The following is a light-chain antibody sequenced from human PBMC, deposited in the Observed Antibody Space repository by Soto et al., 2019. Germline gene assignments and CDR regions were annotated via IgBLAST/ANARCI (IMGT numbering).Light chain of an antibody. CDR2: GAS. V-gene: IGKV3-20*01. CDR3: QQYGSSPYT. J-gene: IGKJ2*01. Sequence: EILLTQSPGTLSLSPGERATLSCRASQSVRNSYLAWYQQKPGQAPRLLIYGASGRATGLPDRFSGSGSGTDFTLTISSLEPEDFAVYYCQQYGSSPYTFGQGTKLEI. CDR1: QSVRNSY.